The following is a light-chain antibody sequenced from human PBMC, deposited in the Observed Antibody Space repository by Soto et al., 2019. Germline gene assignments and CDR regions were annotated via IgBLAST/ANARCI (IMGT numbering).Light chain of an antibody. CDR2: GAS. CDR1: QSISSNY. Sequence: EIVLTQSPGTLSLSPGERATLSCRASQSISSNYLAWYQQKPGQAPRLLIYGASTRAPGIPDRFSCSGSGTTFTLTISRLEPEDFAVYYCQQHNNWPPLTFGPGTKVDIK. J-gene: IGKJ3*01. CDR3: QQHNNWPPLT. V-gene: IGKV3-20*01.